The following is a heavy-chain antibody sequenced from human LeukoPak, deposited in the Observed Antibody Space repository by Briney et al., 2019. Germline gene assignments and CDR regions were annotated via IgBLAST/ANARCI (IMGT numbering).Heavy chain of an antibody. D-gene: IGHD1-26*01. J-gene: IGHJ3*02. V-gene: IGHV3-21*01. CDR1: GFTFSSYS. Sequence: GGSLRLSCAASGFTFSSYSMNWVRQAPGKGLEWVSSISSSSSYIYYADSVKGRFIISRDNAKNSLYLQMNSLRAEDTAVYYCARTGVTNAFDIWGQGTMVTVSS. CDR2: ISSSSSYI. CDR3: ARTGVTNAFDI.